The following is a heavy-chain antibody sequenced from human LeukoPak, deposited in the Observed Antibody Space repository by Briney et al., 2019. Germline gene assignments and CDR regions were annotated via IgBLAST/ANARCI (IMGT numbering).Heavy chain of an antibody. J-gene: IGHJ1*01. CDR3: ATATQPRGYFLH. Sequence: ASVKVSCKESGYTFTTYSLAWVRQAPGQSLEWMGWISVNNGGTNYAQSFQDRVTLTRDTSTNTAYLELRSLRSDDTAIIYCATATQPRGYFLHWGQGTLVTVSS. D-gene: IGHD2-2*01. CDR1: GYTFTTYS. V-gene: IGHV1-18*01. CDR2: ISVNNGGT.